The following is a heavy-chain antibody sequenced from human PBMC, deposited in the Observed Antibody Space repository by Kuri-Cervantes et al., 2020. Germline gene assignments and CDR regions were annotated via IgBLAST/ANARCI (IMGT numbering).Heavy chain of an antibody. V-gene: IGHV1-8*01. CDR3: ARADGSYGDYGFDY. D-gene: IGHD4-17*01. Sequence: ASVKVSCKASGNTFTSYDINWVRQATGQGLEWMGWMNPNSGNTGYAQKFQGRVTMTRNTSISTAYMELSSLRSEDTAVYYCARADGSYGDYGFDYWGQGTLVTVSS. J-gene: IGHJ4*02. CDR2: MNPNSGNT. CDR1: GNTFTSYD.